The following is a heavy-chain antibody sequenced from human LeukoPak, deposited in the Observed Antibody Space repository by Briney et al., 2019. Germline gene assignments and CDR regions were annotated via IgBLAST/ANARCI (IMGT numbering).Heavy chain of an antibody. V-gene: IGHV4-4*07. CDR2: IYTSGIT. Sequence: SETLSLTCSVSGVSVSNSYWSWIRQPAGKGLEWIGRIYTSGITNYNPSLKSRVTMSVDTSKNQFSLKLSSVTAADTAVYYCARGPGAVTQEAFDIRGQGTMVTVSS. CDR1: GVSVSNSY. D-gene: IGHD4-11*01. CDR3: ARGPGAVTQEAFDI. J-gene: IGHJ3*02.